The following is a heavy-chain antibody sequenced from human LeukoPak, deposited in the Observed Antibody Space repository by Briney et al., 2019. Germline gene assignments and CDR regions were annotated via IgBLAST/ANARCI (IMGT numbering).Heavy chain of an antibody. CDR3: ALLLVVVTAIPPFIDY. Sequence: SVKVSCKASGGTFSSYAISWVRQAPGQGLEWMGGIIPIFGTANYAQKFQGRVTITADESTSTAYMELSSLRSEDTAVYYCALLLVVVTAIPPFIDYWGQGTLVTVSS. J-gene: IGHJ4*02. CDR2: IIPIFGTA. D-gene: IGHD2-21*02. CDR1: GGTFSSYA. V-gene: IGHV1-69*13.